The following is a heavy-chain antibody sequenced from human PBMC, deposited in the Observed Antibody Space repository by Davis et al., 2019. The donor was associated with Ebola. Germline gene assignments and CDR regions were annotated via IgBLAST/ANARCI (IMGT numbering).Heavy chain of an antibody. CDR2: IKQDGSEK. CDR1: GFTFSSYW. CDR3: ARSPLDQLLYGYYYGMDV. D-gene: IGHD2-2*02. V-gene: IGHV3-7*03. J-gene: IGHJ6*02. Sequence: GESLKISCAASGFTFSSYWMSWVRQAPGKGLEWVANIKQDGSEKYYVDSVKGRFTISRDNTKNSLYLQMNSLRAEDTAVYYCARSPLDQLLYGYYYGMDVWGQGTTVTVSS.